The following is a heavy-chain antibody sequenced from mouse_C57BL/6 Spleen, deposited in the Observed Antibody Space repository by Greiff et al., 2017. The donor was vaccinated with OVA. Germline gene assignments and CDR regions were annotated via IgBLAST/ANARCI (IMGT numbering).Heavy chain of an antibody. Sequence: EVQLQQSGPELVKPGASVKLSCKASGYSFTDYNMNWVKQSPGKSLEWIGVINPNYGTTSYNQKFQGKATLTVDQSSTTAYMQLNSLTYEDSSVYDCARSSYYYGSSCGDYWGQGTTLTVSS. CDR1: GYSFTDYN. CDR3: ARSSYYYGSSCGDY. D-gene: IGHD1-1*01. V-gene: IGHV1-39*01. CDR2: INPNYGTT. J-gene: IGHJ2*01.